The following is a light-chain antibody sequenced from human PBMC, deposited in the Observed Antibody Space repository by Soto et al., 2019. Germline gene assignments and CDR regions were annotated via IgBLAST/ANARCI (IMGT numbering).Light chain of an antibody. CDR1: QSIALS. CDR3: QQSFISPIT. CDR2: VAF. V-gene: IGKV1-39*01. Sequence: VQVTQSPSSLSAYVGDIVTISCLASQSIALSVNWYQQKPGKAPKLLIYVAFTLESGVPSRFSGSGSGTEFTLTIRSLQPEDFATYYCQQSFISPITFGQVTRMEIK. J-gene: IGKJ5*01.